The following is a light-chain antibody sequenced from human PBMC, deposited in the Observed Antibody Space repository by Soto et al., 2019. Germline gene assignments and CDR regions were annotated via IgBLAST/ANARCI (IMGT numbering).Light chain of an antibody. V-gene: IGKV3-15*01. Sequence: IVVTQAPSTLSVSPGERATLSCRASRSVSSNLAWYQQKPGQAPRLLIYGASARATGIPARFSGSGSGTEFTLTISSPQSEDFAVYYCQQYNNWTFGQGTKVDIK. CDR3: QQYNNWT. CDR2: GAS. J-gene: IGKJ1*01. CDR1: RSVSSN.